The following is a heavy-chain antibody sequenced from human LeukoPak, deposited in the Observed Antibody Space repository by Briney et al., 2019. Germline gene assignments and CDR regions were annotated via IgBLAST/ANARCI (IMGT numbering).Heavy chain of an antibody. CDR3: ASGQYDLWSGPSGWFDP. D-gene: IGHD3-3*01. Sequence: SQTLSLTCTVSGGSISSADYYWTWIRQPPGKGLEWIGYMYYSGNTYYNPSLKSRVTISEDTSRNQFSLKLSSVTAADTAVYFCASGQYDLWSGPSGWFDPWGQGILVTVSS. CDR1: GGSISSADYY. CDR2: MYYSGNT. J-gene: IGHJ5*02. V-gene: IGHV4-30-4*01.